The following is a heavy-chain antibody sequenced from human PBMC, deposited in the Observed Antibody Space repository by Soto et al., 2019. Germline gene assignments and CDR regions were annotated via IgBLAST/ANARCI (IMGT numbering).Heavy chain of an antibody. J-gene: IGHJ3*02. D-gene: IGHD2-15*01. Sequence: QVQLVQSGAEVKKPGSSVKVSCKASGGTFSSYAISWVRQAPGQGLEWMGGIIPIFGTANYAQKFQGRVTITAEKSTSTAYMELSSLRSEDTAVYYCASALGYCSGGSCQKAAFDIWGQGTMVTVSS. V-gene: IGHV1-69*06. CDR2: IIPIFGTA. CDR3: ASALGYCSGGSCQKAAFDI. CDR1: GGTFSSYA.